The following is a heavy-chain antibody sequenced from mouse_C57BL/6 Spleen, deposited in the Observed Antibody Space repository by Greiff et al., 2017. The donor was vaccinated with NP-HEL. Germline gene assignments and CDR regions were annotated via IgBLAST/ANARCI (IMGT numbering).Heavy chain of an antibody. D-gene: IGHD1-1*01. Sequence: DVKLVESGGGLVQPGGSLKLSCAASGFTFSDYYMYWVRQTPEKRLEWVAYISNGGGRTYYPDTVKGRFTISRDNAKNTLYLQRSRLKSEDTAMYYCARHDTTVVEGSYAMDYWGQGTSVTVSS. J-gene: IGHJ4*01. CDR2: ISNGGGRT. CDR3: ARHDTTVVEGSYAMDY. CDR1: GFTFSDYY. V-gene: IGHV5-12*01.